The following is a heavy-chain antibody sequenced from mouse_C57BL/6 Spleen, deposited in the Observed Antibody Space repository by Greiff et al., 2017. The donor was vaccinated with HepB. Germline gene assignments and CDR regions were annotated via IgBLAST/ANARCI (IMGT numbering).Heavy chain of an antibody. CDR3: ARSGDFRGFAY. CDR2: IYPGDGDT. CDR1: GYAFSSSW. D-gene: IGHD3-1*01. J-gene: IGHJ3*01. V-gene: IGHV1-82*01. Sequence: QVQLQQSGPELVKPGASVKISCKASGYAFSSSWMNWVKQRPGKGLEWIGRIYPGDGDTNYNGKFKGKATLTADKSSSTAYMQLSSLTSEDSAVYFCARSGDFRGFAYWGQGTLVTVSA.